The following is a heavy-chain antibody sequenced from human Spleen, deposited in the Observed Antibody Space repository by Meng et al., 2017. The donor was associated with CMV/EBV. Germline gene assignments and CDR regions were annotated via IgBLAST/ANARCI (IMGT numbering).Heavy chain of an antibody. Sequence: VSCKASGYTFTGYYMHWVRQAPGQGLEWMGWINPDSGGTNYAQNFQGRVTMTRDTSISTAYMELSRLRSDDTAVYYCARDGDYSYDYWGQGTLVTVSS. CDR2: INPDSGGT. V-gene: IGHV1-2*02. J-gene: IGHJ4*02. CDR3: ARDGDYSYDY. CDR1: GYTFTGYY. D-gene: IGHD4-11*01.